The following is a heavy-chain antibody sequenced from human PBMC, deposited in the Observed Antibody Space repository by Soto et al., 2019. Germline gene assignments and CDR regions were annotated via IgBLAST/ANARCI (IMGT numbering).Heavy chain of an antibody. CDR1: GYTFTSYG. D-gene: IGHD1-1*01. Sequence: ASVKVSCKASGYTFTSYGISWVRQAPGQGLEWMGWISAYNGNTNYAQKLQGRVTLTTDTSTSTAYMELRSLRSDDTAVYYCARMFHWNDGIGWFDPCWGQGTLVTVSS. CDR2: ISAYNGNT. CDR3: ARMFHWNDGIGWFDP. J-gene: IGHJ5*02. V-gene: IGHV1-18*01.